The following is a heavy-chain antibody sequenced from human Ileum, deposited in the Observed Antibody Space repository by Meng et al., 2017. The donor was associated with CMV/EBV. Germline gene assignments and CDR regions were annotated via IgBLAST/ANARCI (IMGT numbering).Heavy chain of an antibody. J-gene: IGHJ5*02. D-gene: IGHD1-14*01. Sequence: GESLKISCAASGFTFTDYWMHWVRQSPGKGLVWVPRNHSDGNGVSYADSVKGRFTISRDDAKDTLYLQMIRLRAEDTALYYCARGTGRDNTMVTLFDPWGQGTLVTVSS. V-gene: IGHV3-74*01. CDR3: ARGTGRDNTMVTLFDP. CDR2: NHSDGNGV. CDR1: GFTFTDYW.